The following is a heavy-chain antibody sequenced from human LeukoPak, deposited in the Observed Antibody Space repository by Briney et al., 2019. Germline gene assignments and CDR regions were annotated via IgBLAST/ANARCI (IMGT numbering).Heavy chain of an antibody. CDR2: ISGSGGST. V-gene: IGHV3-23*01. D-gene: IGHD3-22*01. CDR1: GFTFSSYA. J-gene: IGHJ4*02. CDR3: ANVYDSSGYYYGRLFDY. Sequence: GGSLRLSCAASGFTFSSYAMSWVRQAPGKGLEWVSAISGSGGSTYYADSVKGRFTISRDNSKSTLYLQMNSLRAEDTAVYYCANVYDSSGYYYGRLFDYWGQGTLVTVSS.